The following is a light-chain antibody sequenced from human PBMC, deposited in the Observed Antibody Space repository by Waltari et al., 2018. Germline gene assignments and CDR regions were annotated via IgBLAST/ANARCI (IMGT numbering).Light chain of an antibody. CDR1: QIVLYGPNMKNY. Sequence: DIVMTQSPDSLTVSLGERATIGCKSSQIVLYGPNMKNYIARYHLKSGQPPKLLISWASTRESGVPDRFSGSGSGTEFTLTISDLQAEDVAVYYCQEYYTDSLTFGGGTKVEIK. J-gene: IGKJ4*01. V-gene: IGKV4-1*01. CDR2: WAS. CDR3: QEYYTDSLT.